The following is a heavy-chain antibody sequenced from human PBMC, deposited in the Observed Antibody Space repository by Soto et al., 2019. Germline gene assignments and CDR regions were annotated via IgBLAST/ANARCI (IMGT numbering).Heavy chain of an antibody. CDR1: GGSISSSSYY. J-gene: IGHJ4*01. CDR3: ARAHVMVVAGSTFDY. CDR2: IYYSGST. D-gene: IGHD6-19*01. Sequence: SETLSLTCTVSGGSISSSSYYWGWIRQPPGKVLEWIGSIYYSGSTYYNPSLKSRVTIXXXXSXKXFXLXXSSVTXADTAVYYCARAHVMVVAGSTFDYWGHGTLVT. V-gene: IGHV4-39*01.